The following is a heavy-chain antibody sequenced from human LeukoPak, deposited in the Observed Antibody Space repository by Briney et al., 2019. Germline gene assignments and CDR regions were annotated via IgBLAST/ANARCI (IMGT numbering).Heavy chain of an antibody. J-gene: IGHJ4*02. Sequence: SQTLSLTCAISGDSFSNNSAVWNWIKQSPSRGLEWLGRTYYRSKWYNDYGASVKSRITVNPDTSKNQFSLQLNSVTPEDTAVYYCVRSQYWRFDDWGQGTLVTVSS. CDR3: VRSQYWRFDD. D-gene: IGHD2-8*02. CDR1: GDSFSNNSAV. V-gene: IGHV6-1*01. CDR2: TYYRSKWYN.